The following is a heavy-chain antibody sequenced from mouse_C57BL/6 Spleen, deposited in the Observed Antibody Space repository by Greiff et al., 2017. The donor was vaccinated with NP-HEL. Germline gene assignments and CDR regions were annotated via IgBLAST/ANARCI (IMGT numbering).Heavy chain of an antibody. J-gene: IGHJ4*01. V-gene: IGHV2-5*01. CDR3: AKELGPHYYAMDY. D-gene: IGHD4-1*01. CDR2: IWRGGST. CDR1: GFSLTSYG. Sequence: VQLQQSGPGLVQPSQSLSITCTVSGFSLTSYGVHWVRPSPGKGLEWLGVIWRGGSTDYNAAFMSSLSITNDNSKRQVFFKMNSLQADDTAIYYCAKELGPHYYAMDYWGQGTSVTVSS.